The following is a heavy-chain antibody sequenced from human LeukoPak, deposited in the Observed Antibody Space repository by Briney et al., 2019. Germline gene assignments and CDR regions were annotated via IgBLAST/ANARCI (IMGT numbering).Heavy chain of an antibody. V-gene: IGHV1-2*02. CDR2: INPNSGGT. Sequence: ASVKVSCKASGYTFTGYYMHWVRQAPGQGLEWMGWINPNSGGTNYAQKFQGRVTMTRDTSISTAYLELSRLRSDDTAVYYCARVIYDSSGYYLNWFDPWGQGTLVTVSS. CDR1: GYTFTGYY. CDR3: ARVIYDSSGYYLNWFDP. D-gene: IGHD3-22*01. J-gene: IGHJ5*02.